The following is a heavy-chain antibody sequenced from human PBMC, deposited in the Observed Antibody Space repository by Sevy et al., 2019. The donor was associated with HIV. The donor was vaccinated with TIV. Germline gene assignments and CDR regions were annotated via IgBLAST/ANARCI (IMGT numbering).Heavy chain of an antibody. CDR2: ISSSGSTI. Sequence: GGSLRLSCVASGFTFSSYSMNWVRQAPGKGLEWVSYISSSGSTIYYADSVKGRFINSRDNAKNSLYLQMNTLRVEDTAVYYCATIVRFGYWGQGTLVTVSS. J-gene: IGHJ4*02. CDR1: GFTFSSYS. V-gene: IGHV3-48*01. CDR3: ATIVRFGY. D-gene: IGHD3-16*01.